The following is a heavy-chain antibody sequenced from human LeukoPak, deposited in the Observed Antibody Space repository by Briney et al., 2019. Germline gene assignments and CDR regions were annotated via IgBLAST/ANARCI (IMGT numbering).Heavy chain of an antibody. CDR1: GDSISSYY. V-gene: IGHV4-59*12. J-gene: IGHJ6*02. CDR3: ARSSYYDSSGYLPIKEYYYGMDV. Sequence: SETLSLTCTVSGDSISSYYWSWIRQPPGKGLEWIGYIYYSGSTNYNPSLKSRVTISVDTSKNQFSLKLSSVTAADTAVYYCARSSYYDSSGYLPIKEYYYGMDVWGQGTTVTVSS. D-gene: IGHD3-22*01. CDR2: IYYSGST.